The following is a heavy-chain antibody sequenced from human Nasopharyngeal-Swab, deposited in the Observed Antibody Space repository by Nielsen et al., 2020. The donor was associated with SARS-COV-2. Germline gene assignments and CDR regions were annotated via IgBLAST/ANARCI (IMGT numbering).Heavy chain of an antibody. Sequence: GESLKISCAASGFTFSSYAMHWVRQAPGKGLEWVAVISYDGSNKYYADSVKGRFTISRDNSKNTLYLQMNSLRAEDTAVYYCARSSCGGDCYHDAFDIWGQGTMVTVSS. D-gene: IGHD2-21*02. CDR2: ISYDGSNK. V-gene: IGHV3-30*04. CDR1: GFTFSSYA. J-gene: IGHJ3*02. CDR3: ARSSCGGDCYHDAFDI.